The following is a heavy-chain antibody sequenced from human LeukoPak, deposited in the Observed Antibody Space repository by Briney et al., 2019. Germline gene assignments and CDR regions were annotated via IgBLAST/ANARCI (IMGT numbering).Heavy chain of an antibody. CDR3: ARGNYDFWSGYYKLYYMDV. CDR1: GGSISSYY. CDR2: IYYSGST. D-gene: IGHD3-3*01. J-gene: IGHJ6*03. Sequence: SETLSLTCTVSGGSISSYYWSWIRQPPGKGLEWIGYIYYSGSTNYNPSLKSRVTISVDTSKDQFSLKLSSVTAADTAVYYCARGNYDFWSGYYKLYYMDVWGKGTTVTVSS. V-gene: IGHV4-59*01.